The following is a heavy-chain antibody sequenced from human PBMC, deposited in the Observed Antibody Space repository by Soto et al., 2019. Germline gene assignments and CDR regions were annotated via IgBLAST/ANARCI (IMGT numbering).Heavy chain of an antibody. Sequence: QITLKESGPTLVKPAETLTLTCTFSGFSLSSTRRAVGWIRQPPGKALEWLALIYWDDDKRYSPFLKSRLTITKHTSKNQVVLTMSNMDPVDTARYYCAHIVVAGLGYYFDYWGQGTLVTVSS. V-gene: IGHV2-5*02. CDR3: AHIVVAGLGYYFDY. D-gene: IGHD6-19*01. CDR2: IYWDDDK. J-gene: IGHJ4*02. CDR1: GFSLSSTRRA.